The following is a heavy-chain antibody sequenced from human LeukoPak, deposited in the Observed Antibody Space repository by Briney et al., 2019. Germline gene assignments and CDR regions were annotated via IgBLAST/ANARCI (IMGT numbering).Heavy chain of an antibody. Sequence: GGSLRLSCAASGFTFSSYAMHWVRQAPGKGLEWVAVISYDGSNKYYADSVKGRFTISRDNSKNTLYLQMNSLRAEDTAVYYCARRAKTYSSGYSFDYWGQGTLVTVSS. D-gene: IGHD3-22*01. CDR2: ISYDGSNK. J-gene: IGHJ4*02. CDR3: ARRAKTYSSGYSFDY. CDR1: GFTFSSYA. V-gene: IGHV3-30-3*01.